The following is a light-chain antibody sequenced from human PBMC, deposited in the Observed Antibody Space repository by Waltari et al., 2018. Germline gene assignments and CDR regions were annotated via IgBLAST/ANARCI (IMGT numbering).Light chain of an antibody. V-gene: IGKV1-6*01. CDR1: QGIRND. CDR3: LQDYNFPLT. J-gene: IGKJ1*01. CDR2: FAA. Sequence: CRARQGIRNDLGWYQQKPGKAPKLLIYFAASLQSRVPSMFSGSGSGTDFTLTISSVQPEDFATYCCLQDYNFPLTFGQGTKVEIK.